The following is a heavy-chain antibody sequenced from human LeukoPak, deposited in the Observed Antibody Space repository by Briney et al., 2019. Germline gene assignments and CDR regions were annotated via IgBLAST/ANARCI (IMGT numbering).Heavy chain of an antibody. Sequence: GASVKVSCKASGYTFTSYGISWVRQAPGQGLELLGWMIAYNGNTNYSEKLQGRVTMTTDTSTSTAYMELRSLRSDDTAVYYCARDDKSGSWSWFAPWGQGTLVTVSS. CDR1: GYTFTSYG. D-gene: IGHD1-26*01. CDR2: MIAYNGNT. CDR3: ARDDKSGSWSWFAP. V-gene: IGHV1-18*01. J-gene: IGHJ5*02.